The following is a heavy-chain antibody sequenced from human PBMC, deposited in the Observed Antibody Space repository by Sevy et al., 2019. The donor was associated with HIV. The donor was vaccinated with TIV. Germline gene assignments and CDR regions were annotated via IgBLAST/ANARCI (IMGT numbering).Heavy chain of an antibody. V-gene: IGHV3-23*01. CDR2: ISGSGGST. CDR1: GFTFSSYA. D-gene: IGHD3-10*01. J-gene: IGHJ3*02. CDR3: AKEFDYGSGSYYSRYDAFDI. Sequence: GGSLRLSCAASGFTFSSYAMSWVRQAPGKGLEWVSAISGSGGSTYYADSVKGRFTISRDNSKNTLYLQMNSLRAEDTAVYYCAKEFDYGSGSYYSRYDAFDIWSQGTMVTVSS.